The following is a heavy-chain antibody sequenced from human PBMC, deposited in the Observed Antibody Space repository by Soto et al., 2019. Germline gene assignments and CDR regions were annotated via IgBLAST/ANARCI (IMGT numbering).Heavy chain of an antibody. D-gene: IGHD3-3*01. V-gene: IGHV3-30-3*01. CDR2: ISYDGSNK. Sequence: QVQLVESGGGVVQPGRSLRLSCAASGFTFSSYAMHWVRQAPGKGLEWVAVISYDGSNKNHADTVKGRFTISRDNSKNTLYLQMNSLRAADTAVYYCARGYDFWSGYYYPYGMDVWGQGTTVTVSS. CDR1: GFTFSSYA. J-gene: IGHJ6*02. CDR3: ARGYDFWSGYYYPYGMDV.